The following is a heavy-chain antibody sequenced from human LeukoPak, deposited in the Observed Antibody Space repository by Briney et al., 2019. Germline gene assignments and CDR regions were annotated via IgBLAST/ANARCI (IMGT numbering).Heavy chain of an antibody. CDR2: IYYSGST. CDR3: ARDTYYYDTSAYCPPGLFDY. D-gene: IGHD3-22*01. CDR1: GGSVSSGSYY. J-gene: IGHJ4*02. V-gene: IGHV4-61*01. Sequence: SETLSLTCTVSGGSVSSGSYYWTWIRQPPRKGLEWIGYIYYSGSTNYNPSLKSRVTISVDTSKNQFSLKLSSVTAADTAVYYCARDTYYYDTSAYCPPGLFDYWGQGTLVTVSS.